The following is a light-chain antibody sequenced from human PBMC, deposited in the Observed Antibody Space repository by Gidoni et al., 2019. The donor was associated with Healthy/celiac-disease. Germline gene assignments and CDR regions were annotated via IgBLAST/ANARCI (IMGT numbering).Light chain of an antibody. CDR3: SSYTSSSTLVYV. V-gene: IGLV2-14*01. CDR1: SRDVGGYNY. CDR2: DVS. J-gene: IGLJ1*01. Sequence: QSALTQPASVSGSPGQSITISCTGTSRDVGGYNYVSWYQQHPGKAPKLMIYDVSNRTSGVSNRFSGSKSGNTASLTISGIQAEDDADYYCSSYTSSSTLVYVFGTGTKVTV.